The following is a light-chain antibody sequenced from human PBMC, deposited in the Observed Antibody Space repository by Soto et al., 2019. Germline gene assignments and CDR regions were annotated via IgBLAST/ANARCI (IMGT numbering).Light chain of an antibody. V-gene: IGLV1-40*01. J-gene: IGLJ1*01. CDR3: CSHAGDSVV. CDR2: GNT. CDR1: SSNIGAGYD. Sequence: QSVLTQPPSVSGAPGQRVTISCTGSSSNIGAGYDVHWYQQLPGTGPKLLIYGNTNRPSGVPDRFSGSKSGNTASLTISGLQAEDESDYYCCSHAGDSVVFGTGTRSPS.